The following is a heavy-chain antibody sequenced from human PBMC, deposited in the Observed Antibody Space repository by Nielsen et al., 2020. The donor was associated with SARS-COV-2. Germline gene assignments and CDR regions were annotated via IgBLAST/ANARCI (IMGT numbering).Heavy chain of an antibody. V-gene: IGHV3-53*01. D-gene: IGHD3-10*01. Sequence: GGSLRLSCAASGVTLNNYAMNWVRQAPGKGLEWVSVIYSGGSTFYADSVKGRFTISRDNSKNTLYLQMNSLRAEDTAVYYCARRRYGSATYWDSWGQGTQVTVSS. CDR2: IYSGGST. CDR1: GVTLNNYA. J-gene: IGHJ4*02. CDR3: ARRRYGSATYWDS.